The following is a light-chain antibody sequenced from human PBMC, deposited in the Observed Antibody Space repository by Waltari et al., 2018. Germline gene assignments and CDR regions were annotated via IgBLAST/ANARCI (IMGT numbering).Light chain of an antibody. CDR1: QGIVTY. J-gene: IGKJ3*01. V-gene: IGKV1-17*01. CDR2: AAS. Sequence: DIQMTQSPSSQSACAGDRVTITCRASQGIVTYLNWYQQKPGKAPKRLIYAASSLESGVPSRFSGSGSGTDFTLTISSLHPEDFATYYCLQYNSNPFTFGPGTKLDIK. CDR3: LQYNSNPFT.